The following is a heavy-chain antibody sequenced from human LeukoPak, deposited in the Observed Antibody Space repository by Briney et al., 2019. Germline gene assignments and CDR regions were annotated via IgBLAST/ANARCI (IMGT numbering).Heavy chain of an antibody. J-gene: IGHJ4*02. CDR1: GGSISSSSYY. CDR3: ARTSWYGGVDY. Sequence: SETLSLTCTVSGGSISSSSYYWGWIRQPPGKGLEWIGSIYYSGSTYYNPSLKSRVTISVDTSKNQFSLKLSSVTAADTAVYYSARTSWYGGVDYWGQGTLVTVSS. V-gene: IGHV4-39*01. D-gene: IGHD6-13*01. CDR2: IYYSGST.